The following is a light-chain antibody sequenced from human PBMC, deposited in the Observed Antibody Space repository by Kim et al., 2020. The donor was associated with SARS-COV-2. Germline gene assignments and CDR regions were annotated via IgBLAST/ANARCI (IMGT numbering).Light chain of an antibody. J-gene: IGLJ1*01. V-gene: IGLV2-14*04. CDR2: DVS. Sequence: GQSITLSCTGTSSDIGGYNYVSWYQQHPGKAPKLMIYDVSNRPAVISNRFSGSKSGNTASLTISGLQAEDEADYYCSSYTSSSTLVFGTGTKVTVL. CDR3: SSYTSSSTLV. CDR1: SSDIGGYNY.